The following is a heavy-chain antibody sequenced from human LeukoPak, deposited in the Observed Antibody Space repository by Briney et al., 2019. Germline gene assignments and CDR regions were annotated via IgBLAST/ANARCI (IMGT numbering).Heavy chain of an antibody. D-gene: IGHD3-10*01. CDR2: IKQDGTEK. J-gene: IGHJ4*02. CDR3: AKVAKYYYGSETYYFFEH. CDR1: GLTFNKYW. Sequence: GGSLRLSCEASGLTFNKYWMSWVRQAPGKGLEWVANIKQDGTEKYYVDSVKGRFTISRDNAKNSLYLQMNSLRVEDTAVYYCAKVAKYYYGSETYYFFEHWGQGTPVTASS. V-gene: IGHV3-7*01.